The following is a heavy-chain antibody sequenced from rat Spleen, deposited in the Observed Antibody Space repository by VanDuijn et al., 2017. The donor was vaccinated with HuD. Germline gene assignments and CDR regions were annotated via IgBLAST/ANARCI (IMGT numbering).Heavy chain of an antibody. CDR3: ARPHSSLYVMDA. V-gene: IGHV5-25*01. D-gene: IGHD1-2*01. J-gene: IGHJ4*01. CDR1: GITFRNYG. Sequence: EVELVESGGGLVQPGRSMKLSCAASGITFRNYGMAWVRQAPTKGLEWVASISTSGGTTYYRDSVKGRFTISRDNAKSTLYLQMDSLRSEDTATYYCARPHSSLYVMDAWGQGASVTVSS. CDR2: ISTSGGTT.